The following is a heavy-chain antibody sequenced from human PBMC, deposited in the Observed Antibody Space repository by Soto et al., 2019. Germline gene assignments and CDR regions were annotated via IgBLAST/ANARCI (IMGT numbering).Heavy chain of an antibody. V-gene: IGHV4-39*01. J-gene: IGHJ1*01. CDR3: ARLVYDSSGYRPG. Sequence: SETLSLTCTVSGGSISSSSYYWGWIRQPPGKELEWIGSIYYRGSTYYNPSLKSRVTISVDTYKNQISLKLSTVTAADTAVYYCARLVYDSSGYRPGWGQG. CDR1: GGSISSSSYY. CDR2: IYYRGST. D-gene: IGHD3-22*01.